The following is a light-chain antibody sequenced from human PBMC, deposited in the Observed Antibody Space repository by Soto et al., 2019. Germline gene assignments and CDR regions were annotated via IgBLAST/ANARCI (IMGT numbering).Light chain of an antibody. CDR3: QQYASSPLT. CDR1: QSVSSSY. V-gene: IGKV3-20*01. Sequence: EIVLTQSPGTLSLSPGERATLSCRASQSVSSSYLAWYQQKPGQAPRLLIYGASSRATGIPDRFSGSGSGTDFTLTISRLVPEDFAVYYCQQYASSPLTFGGGTKGEIK. CDR2: GAS. J-gene: IGKJ4*01.